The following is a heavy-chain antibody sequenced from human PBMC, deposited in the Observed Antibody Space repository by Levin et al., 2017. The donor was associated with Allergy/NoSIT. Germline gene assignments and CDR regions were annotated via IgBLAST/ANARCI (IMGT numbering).Heavy chain of an antibody. CDR3: ARRQTHPIAVAGTPRGKDYYYYGMDV. Sequence: GESLKISCKASGYTFTSYAMHWVRQAPGQRLEWMGWINAGNGNTKYSQKFQGRVTITRDTSASTAYMELSSLRSEDTAVYYCARRQTHPIAVAGTPRGKDYYYYGMDVWGQGTTVTVSS. V-gene: IGHV1-3*01. CDR1: GYTFTSYA. J-gene: IGHJ6*02. CDR2: INAGNGNT. D-gene: IGHD6-19*01.